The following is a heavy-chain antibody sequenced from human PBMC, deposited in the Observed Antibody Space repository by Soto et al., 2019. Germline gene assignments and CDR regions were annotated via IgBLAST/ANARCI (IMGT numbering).Heavy chain of an antibody. J-gene: IGHJ4*02. CDR2: INPSGGST. CDR1: GYTFASYY. CDR3: ARDLSTYYYDSSGYSY. Sequence: GASVKVSCKASGYTFASYYRHWVRQAPGQGLEWMGIINPSGGSTSYAQKFQGRVTMTRDTSTSTVYMELSSLRSEDTAVYYCARDLSTYYYDSSGYSYWGQGTLVTVSS. D-gene: IGHD3-22*01. V-gene: IGHV1-46*03.